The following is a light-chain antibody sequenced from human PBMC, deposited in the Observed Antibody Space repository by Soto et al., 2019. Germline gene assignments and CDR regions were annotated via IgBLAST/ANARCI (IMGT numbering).Light chain of an antibody. Sequence: ESMFTKSPGALSLSPGERDTLSCRASQSVSSYYLAWYQQKPGQAPRLLIYAASSRATGIPDRFSGGGSGTGFTLTISRLEPEDFAVYYCQQCGSSPWTFGQGTKVDIK. V-gene: IGKV3-20*01. CDR3: QQCGSSPWT. CDR2: AAS. CDR1: QSVSSYY. J-gene: IGKJ1*01.